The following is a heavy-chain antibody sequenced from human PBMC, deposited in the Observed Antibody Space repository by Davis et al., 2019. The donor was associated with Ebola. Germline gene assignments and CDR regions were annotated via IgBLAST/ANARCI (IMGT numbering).Heavy chain of an antibody. D-gene: IGHD3-16*01. CDR1: GGSISSSSYY. CDR2: INHSGNT. J-gene: IGHJ4*02. Sequence: MPSETLSLTCTVSGGSISSSSYYWGWIRQSPGKGLEWIGEINHSGNTKYNPSLRSRVSISVDTSKNQFSLSVTSLTAADTAVYYCARGSDYVWGKDDFWGQGTLVTVSS. V-gene: IGHV4-39*07. CDR3: ARGSDYVWGKDDF.